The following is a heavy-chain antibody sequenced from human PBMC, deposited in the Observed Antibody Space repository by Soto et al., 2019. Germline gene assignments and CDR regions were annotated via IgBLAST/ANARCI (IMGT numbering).Heavy chain of an antibody. V-gene: IGHV3-30*18. J-gene: IGHJ6*02. CDR1: GFTFRSYG. CDR2: MSFDGSNK. CDR3: AKEFGWELQLSHPYYNSGMDV. Sequence: QVQLVESGGGVVQPRRSLRLSCAASGFTFRSYGMHWVRQAPGKGLEWVALMSFDGSNKYYADSVRGRFTISSDNSKSTLYLQMDILRPEDTAVYYCAKEFGWELQLSHPYYNSGMDVWVQGTTVTVSS. D-gene: IGHD1-1*01.